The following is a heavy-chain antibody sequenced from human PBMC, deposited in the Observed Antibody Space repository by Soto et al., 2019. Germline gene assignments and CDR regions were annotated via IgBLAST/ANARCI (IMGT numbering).Heavy chain of an antibody. J-gene: IGHJ4*02. D-gene: IGHD4-17*01. V-gene: IGHV3-23*01. CDR3: AKTASMTIRDGFDH. CDR1: GFTFSSYA. Sequence: EVQVLESGGGLVQPGGSLRLSCAASGFTFSSYAMSWVRQAPGQGLEWVSAIRGSGSNPYDADSVNGRFTISRDNSKNTLYLQLNSLRAEDTALYYCAKTASMTIRDGFDHCGQGTLVTVSS. CDR2: IRGSGSNP.